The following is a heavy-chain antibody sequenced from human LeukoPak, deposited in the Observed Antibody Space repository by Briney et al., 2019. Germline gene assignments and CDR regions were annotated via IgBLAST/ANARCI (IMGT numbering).Heavy chain of an antibody. J-gene: IGHJ1*01. D-gene: IGHD3-22*01. V-gene: IGHV1-3*04. Sequence: ASVKVACKTSRYTFTNYGMHWVRQAPRQSPEWMGWINTGNGNTKSSQKFQDRVTLTRDTSASTGYMELNSLSSEDTAVYYCARVPLHDDSRHYYPHWGQGTPVTVSS. CDR2: INTGNGNT. CDR1: RYTFTNYG. CDR3: ARVPLHDDSRHYYPH.